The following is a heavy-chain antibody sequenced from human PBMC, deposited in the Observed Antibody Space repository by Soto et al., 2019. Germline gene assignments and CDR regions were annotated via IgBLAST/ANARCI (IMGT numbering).Heavy chain of an antibody. V-gene: IGHV3-23*01. J-gene: IGHJ5*02. D-gene: IGHD3-10*01. CDR2: IDGSGGIT. CDR1: GFPFGTTD. Sequence: QLLQSGGGLVQPGGSLTLSCAASGFPFGTTDMSWVRQAPGEGLEWVSTIDGSGGITYYADSVKGRFTISRDNSRNTVYLQMNSLGVDDTARYYCVKNSGLFNTWGQGALVTVSS. CDR3: VKNSGLFNT.